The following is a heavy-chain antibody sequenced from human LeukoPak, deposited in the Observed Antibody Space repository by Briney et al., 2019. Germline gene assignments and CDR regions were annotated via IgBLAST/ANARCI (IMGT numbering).Heavy chain of an antibody. CDR2: IYSDGST. CDR3: ARFYGDYGGDY. V-gene: IGHV3-66*01. CDR1: GFTVSSNY. J-gene: IGHJ4*02. D-gene: IGHD4-17*01. Sequence: GGSLRLSCAASGFTVSSNYMNWVRQAPGKGLEWVSVIYSDGSTYYADSVKGRFTISRDNSKNTLYLQMNSLRAEDTAVYYCARFYGDYGGDYWGQGTLVTVSS.